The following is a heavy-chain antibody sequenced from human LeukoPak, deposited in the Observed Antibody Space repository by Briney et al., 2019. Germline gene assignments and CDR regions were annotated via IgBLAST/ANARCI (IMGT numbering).Heavy chain of an antibody. Sequence: PSETLSLTCTVSGGSISSSSHYWGWIRQPPGKGLEWIGSIYYSGSTYYNPSLKSRVTISVDTSKNQFSLKLSSVTAADTAVYYCARPLYSSGWYYFDYWGQGTLVTVSS. V-gene: IGHV4-39*01. CDR1: GGSISSSSHY. CDR2: IYYSGST. J-gene: IGHJ4*02. D-gene: IGHD6-19*01. CDR3: ARPLYSSGWYYFDY.